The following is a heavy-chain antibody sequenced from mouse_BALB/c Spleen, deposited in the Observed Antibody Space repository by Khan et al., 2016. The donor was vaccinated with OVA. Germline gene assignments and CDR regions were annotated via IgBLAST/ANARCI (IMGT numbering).Heavy chain of an antibody. CDR1: GYSITSDYA. CDR3: ARDGSRYNYAMDY. CDR2: ISYSGST. J-gene: IGHJ4*01. Sequence: EVKLQESGPGLVKPSQSLSLTCTVTGYSITSDYAWNWIRQFPENTLEWMGYISYSGSTSYNPSLKSRISITRDTSKNQFILQLNSVPTEDTATYYCARDGSRYNYAMDYWGQGTSVTVSS. D-gene: IGHD2-3*01. V-gene: IGHV3-2*02.